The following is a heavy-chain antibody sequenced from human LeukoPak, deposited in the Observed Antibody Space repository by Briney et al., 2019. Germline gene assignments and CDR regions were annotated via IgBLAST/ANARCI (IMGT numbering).Heavy chain of an antibody. J-gene: IGHJ4*02. Sequence: GASVKASCKASGYTLTDYYMHWVRQAPGQGLEWMGRINPNSGGTNYAQKFQGRVTMTRDTSISTVYMELSRLRSDDTAVYYCARVGYYESSGYYEYWGQGTLVTVSS. V-gene: IGHV1-2*06. CDR2: INPNSGGT. CDR3: ARVGYYESSGYYEY. D-gene: IGHD3-22*01. CDR1: GYTLTDYY.